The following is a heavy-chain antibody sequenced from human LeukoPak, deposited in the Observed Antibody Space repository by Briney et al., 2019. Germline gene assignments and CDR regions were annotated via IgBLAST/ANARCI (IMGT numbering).Heavy chain of an antibody. CDR1: GFTFSSYA. CDR3: AKGGDIVVVPAATRNWFDP. D-gene: IGHD2-2*01. Sequence: GGSLRLSCAASGFTFSSYAMSWVRQAPGKGLECVSAISGIDGSTYYADSVKGRFTISRDNSKNTLYLQMNSLRAEDTAVYYCAKGGDIVVVPAATRNWFDPWGQGTLVTVSS. J-gene: IGHJ5*02. V-gene: IGHV3-23*01. CDR2: ISGIDGST.